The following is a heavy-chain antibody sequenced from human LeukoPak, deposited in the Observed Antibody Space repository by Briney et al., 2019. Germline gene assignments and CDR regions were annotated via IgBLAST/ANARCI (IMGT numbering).Heavy chain of an antibody. CDR3: AKEAGSGWSYFDS. J-gene: IGHJ4*02. Sequence: AGGSLRLSCAASGFTFSSYGMSWVRQAPGKGLEWVSGISASGGYTYYADSVRGRFTVSRDSSKNTLYLQLNSLRAEDTAVYSCAKEAGSGWSYFDSWGQGTLVTVSS. CDR1: GFTFSSYG. V-gene: IGHV3-23*01. CDR2: ISASGGYT. D-gene: IGHD6-13*01.